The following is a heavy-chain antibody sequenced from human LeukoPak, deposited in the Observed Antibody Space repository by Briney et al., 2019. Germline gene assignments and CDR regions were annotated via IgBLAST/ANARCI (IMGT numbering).Heavy chain of an antibody. V-gene: IGHV1-69*13. Sequence: GASVKVSCKASRGTFSSYAISWVRQAPGQGLEWMGGIIPFFGTANYAQKFQGRVTITADESTAYMELSSLRSEDTAVYYCARDESPLGRWLVHGVYWGQGTLVIVSS. J-gene: IGHJ4*02. D-gene: IGHD6-19*01. CDR3: ARDESPLGRWLVHGVY. CDR1: RGTFSSYA. CDR2: IIPFFGTA.